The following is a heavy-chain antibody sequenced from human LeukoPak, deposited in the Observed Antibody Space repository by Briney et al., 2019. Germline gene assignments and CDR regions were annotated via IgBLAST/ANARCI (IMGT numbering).Heavy chain of an antibody. D-gene: IGHD2-2*01. CDR3: ARDGYCRSTSCFHGFDY. V-gene: IGHV3-7*01. CDR2: IKQDGSEN. J-gene: IGHJ4*02. CDR1: GFTFRSYW. Sequence: GGSMTLSSPASGFTFRSYWMSWVRQAPGKGREWVANIKQDGSENYYVDSVRGRFTVSRDNAKNSLYLQMNSLRADDTAVYYCARDGYCRSTSCFHGFDYWGQGTLVTVSS.